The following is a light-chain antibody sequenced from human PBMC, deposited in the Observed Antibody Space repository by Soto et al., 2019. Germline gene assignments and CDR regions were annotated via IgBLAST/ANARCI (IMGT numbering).Light chain of an antibody. Sequence: QTVVTQDPSFSVSPGGTVTLTCGLSSGSVSSSPYPTWCRQTPGQAPRTLIYSTNTRSSGVPDRFSGSILGNKAALTITGAHSDDESDYYCVLYMGSGISVFGGGTKLTVL. CDR1: SGSVSSSPY. V-gene: IGLV8-61*01. CDR2: STN. CDR3: VLYMGSGISV. J-gene: IGLJ2*01.